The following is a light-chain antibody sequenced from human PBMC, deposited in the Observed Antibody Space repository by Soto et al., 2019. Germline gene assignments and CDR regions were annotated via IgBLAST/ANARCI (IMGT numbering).Light chain of an antibody. J-gene: IGKJ2*01. CDR2: RAS. CDR3: QQYHRYPYS. CDR1: QSISNW. V-gene: IGKV1-5*03. Sequence: DIQMSQSPSTLSPSVGDRVTISCRASQSISNWLAWYQQKPWEAPELLIYRASNLQSGVPSRFSGSGSGTEFTLTISSLQTDDFATYYCQQYHRYPYSFGPGTKLEI.